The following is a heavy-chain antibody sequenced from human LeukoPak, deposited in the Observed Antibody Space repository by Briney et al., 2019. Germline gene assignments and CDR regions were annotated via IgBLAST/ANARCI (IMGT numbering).Heavy chain of an antibody. D-gene: IGHD5-24*01. V-gene: IGHV3-23*01. CDR3: AKSGSNRFDY. CDR2: ISGSGGST. J-gene: IGHJ4*02. Sequence: TGGSLRLPCAPSGFPFSRCDMSWLRQAPGKGLEWVSAISGSGGSTYYADSVKGRFTSYKDNSKNKLYLQMNSLRAEDTAVYYCAKSGSNRFDYWGQGTLVTVSS. CDR1: GFPFSRCD.